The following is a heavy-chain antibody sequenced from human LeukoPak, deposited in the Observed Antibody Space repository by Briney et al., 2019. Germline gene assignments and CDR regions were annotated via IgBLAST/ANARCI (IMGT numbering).Heavy chain of an antibody. V-gene: IGHV3-7*01. D-gene: IGHD3-16*01. J-gene: IGHJ6*02. CDR3: ARDRFMDV. Sequence: PGGPLRLSCADSGFTFSSYWMSWVRQAPGKGLEWVANIKEDGSEKYCVDSVKGRFTISRDNAKNSLYLQMNSLRAEDTAVYYCARDRFMDVWGRGTTVTVS. CDR1: GFTFSSYW. CDR2: IKEDGSEK.